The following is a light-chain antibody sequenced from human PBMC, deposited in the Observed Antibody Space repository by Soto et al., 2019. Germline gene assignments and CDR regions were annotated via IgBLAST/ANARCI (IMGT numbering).Light chain of an antibody. CDR3: QQYNNWPPPLT. Sequence: EIVMTQSPATLSVSPGERATLSCRASQSVSSNLAWYQQKPGQAPRLLIYGASTRATGIPARFSGSGSGTECTLTISRLQSEDFAVYYCQQYNNWPPPLTFGGGTKVEIK. CDR2: GAS. J-gene: IGKJ4*01. V-gene: IGKV3-15*01. CDR1: QSVSSN.